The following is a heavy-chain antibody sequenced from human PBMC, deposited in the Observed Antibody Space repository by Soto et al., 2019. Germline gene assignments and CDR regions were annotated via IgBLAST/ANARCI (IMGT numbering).Heavy chain of an antibody. CDR1: GGSISSGGYS. Sequence: QLQLQESGSGLVKPSQTLSLSCAVSGGSISSGGYSWSWIRQPPGKGLEWIGHIYHGGSTHYNPSLRRRATISVTMPKSHFPRRRSSVPAADTAGYSIPGGGSRFYARDVWGKGTTVTV. D-gene: IGHD3-16*01. J-gene: IGHJ6*04. V-gene: IGHV4-30-2*01. CDR3: PGGGSRFYARDV. CDR2: IYHGGST.